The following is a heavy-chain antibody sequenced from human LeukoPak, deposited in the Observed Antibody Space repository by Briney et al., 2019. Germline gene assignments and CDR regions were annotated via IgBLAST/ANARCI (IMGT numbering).Heavy chain of an antibody. V-gene: IGHV4-39*07. J-gene: IGHJ2*01. CDR2: IYYSGST. CDR1: GGSISSSSYY. Sequence: SETLSLTCTVSGGSISSSSYYWGWIRQPPGKGLEWIGSIYYSGSTYYNPSLKSRVTISVDTSKNQFSLKLSSVTPDDTAVYYCARDDGSGSYFLWGRGTLVTVSS. D-gene: IGHD3-10*01. CDR3: ARDDGSGSYFL.